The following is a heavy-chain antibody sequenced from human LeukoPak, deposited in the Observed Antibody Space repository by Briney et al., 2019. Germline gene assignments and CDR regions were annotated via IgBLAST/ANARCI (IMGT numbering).Heavy chain of an antibody. CDR3: ARDRAYSSSWYLNWYFDL. D-gene: IGHD6-13*01. J-gene: IGHJ2*01. Sequence: GGSLRLSCAASGFTFSDYYMSWIRQAPGKGLEWVSYISSSGSTIYYADSVKGRFTISRDNAKNSLYLQMNSLRAEDTAVYYCARDRAYSSSWYLNWYFDLWGRGTLVTVSS. V-gene: IGHV3-11*04. CDR1: GFTFSDYY. CDR2: ISSSGSTI.